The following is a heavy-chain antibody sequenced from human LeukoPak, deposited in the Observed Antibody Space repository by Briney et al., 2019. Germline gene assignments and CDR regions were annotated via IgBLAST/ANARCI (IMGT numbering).Heavy chain of an antibody. V-gene: IGHV4-31*03. D-gene: IGHD6-13*01. Sequence: QPSETLSLTCTVSGGSISSGGYYWSWIRQHPGKGLEWIGYIYYSGSTYYNPSLKSRVTISVDTSKNQFSLKLSSVTAADTAVYYCARRSHSSFHFDYWGQGTLVTVSS. J-gene: IGHJ4*02. CDR2: IYYSGST. CDR3: ARRSHSSFHFDY. CDR1: GGSISSGGYY.